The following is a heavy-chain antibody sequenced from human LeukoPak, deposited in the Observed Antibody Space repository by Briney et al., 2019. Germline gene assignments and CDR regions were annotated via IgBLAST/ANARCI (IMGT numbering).Heavy chain of an antibody. J-gene: IGHJ2*01. V-gene: IGHV4-30-4*01. CDR1: GGSISSGDYY. CDR3: ARTYYYDSSGYYFQPNFDL. CDR2: IYYSGST. D-gene: IGHD3-22*01. Sequence: SETLSLTCTVSGGSISSGDYYWSWIRRPPGKGLEWIGYIYYSGSTYYNPSLKSRVTISVDTSKNQFSLKLSSVTAADTAVYYCARTYYYDSSGYYFQPNFDLWGRGTLVTVSS.